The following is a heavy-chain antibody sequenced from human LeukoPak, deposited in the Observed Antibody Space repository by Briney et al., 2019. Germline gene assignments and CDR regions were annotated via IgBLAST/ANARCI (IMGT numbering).Heavy chain of an antibody. V-gene: IGHV3-7*01. D-gene: IGHD2-15*01. CDR2: IKQDGSEK. Sequence: PGGSLRLSCAASGFTFSSYWMSWVRQAPGKGLEWVANIKQDGSEKYYVDSVKGRFTISRDNAKNSLYLQMNSLRAEDTAVYYCARDRALVVVVAARGPRGFDYWGQGALVTVSP. J-gene: IGHJ4*02. CDR1: GFTFSSYW. CDR3: ARDRALVVVVAARGPRGFDY.